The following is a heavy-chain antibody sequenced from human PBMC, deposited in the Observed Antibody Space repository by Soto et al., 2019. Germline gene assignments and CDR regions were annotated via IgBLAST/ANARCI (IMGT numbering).Heavy chain of an antibody. J-gene: IGHJ4*02. D-gene: IGHD2-15*01. CDR2: IYYSGST. CDR1: GGSISSSSYY. CDR3: ARLVATALYYFDY. Sequence: SETLSLTCTVSGGSISSSSYYWGWIRQPPGKGLEWIGSIYYSGSTYYNPSLKSRVTISVDTSKNQFSLKLSSVTAADTAVYYCARLVATALYYFDYWGQGTLVTVSS. V-gene: IGHV4-39*01.